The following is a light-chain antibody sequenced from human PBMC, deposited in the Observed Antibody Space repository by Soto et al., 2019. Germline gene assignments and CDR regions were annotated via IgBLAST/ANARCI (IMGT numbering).Light chain of an antibody. CDR2: EVT. J-gene: IGLJ1*01. Sequence: QSALTQLPSASGSPGQSVTIPCTGTSSDVGGYDHVSWYQQHPGKAPKLMIYEVTKRPAGLPDRFSGSKPGNTASLTVSGLQADDEADYFCSSDAGNYNYVFGTGTKVTVL. V-gene: IGLV2-8*01. CDR1: SSDVGGYDH. CDR3: SSDAGNYNYV.